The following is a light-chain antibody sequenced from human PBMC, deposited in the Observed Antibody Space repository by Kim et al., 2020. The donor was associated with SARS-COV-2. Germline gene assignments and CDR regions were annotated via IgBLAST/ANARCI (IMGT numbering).Light chain of an antibody. Sequence: LSPGEKATLSCRAGQSLSTFLAWYQQRLGQAPRLLIYDASKRAAGVPARFSASGSGTDFTLTISSLEPDDFATYYCQQRYSWPRTFGQGTKVDIK. V-gene: IGKV3-11*01. CDR1: QSLSTF. J-gene: IGKJ1*01. CDR2: DAS. CDR3: QQRYSWPRT.